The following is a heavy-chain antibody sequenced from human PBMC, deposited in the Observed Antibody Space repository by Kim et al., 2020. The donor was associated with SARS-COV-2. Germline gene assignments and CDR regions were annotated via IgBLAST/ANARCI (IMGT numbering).Heavy chain of an antibody. CDR1: GFTFSSYG. Sequence: GGSLRLSCAASGFTFSSYGMHWVRQAPGKGLEWVAVIWYDGSNKYYADSVKGRFTISRDNSKNTLYLQMNSLRAEDTAVYYCGSAYYYDSSGYYIDYWGQGTLVTVSS. V-gene: IGHV3-33*01. J-gene: IGHJ4*02. CDR2: IWYDGSNK. D-gene: IGHD3-22*01. CDR3: GSAYYYDSSGYYIDY.